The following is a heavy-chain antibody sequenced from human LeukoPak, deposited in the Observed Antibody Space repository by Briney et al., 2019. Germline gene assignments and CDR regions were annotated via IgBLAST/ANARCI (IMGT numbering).Heavy chain of an antibody. Sequence: PSETLSLTCTVSGGSISSSSYYWGWIRQPPGKGLEWIGSIYYSGSTYYNSSLKSRVTVYVDTSKNQFSLNLRSVTAADTAMYYCATSRSGYSYADYWGQGTLVTVSS. D-gene: IGHD5-18*01. CDR3: ATSRSGYSYADY. J-gene: IGHJ4*02. V-gene: IGHV4-39*01. CDR2: IYYSGST. CDR1: GGSISSSSYY.